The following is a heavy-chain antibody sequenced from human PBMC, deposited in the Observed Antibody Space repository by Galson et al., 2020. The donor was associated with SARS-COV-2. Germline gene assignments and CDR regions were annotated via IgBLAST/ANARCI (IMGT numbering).Heavy chain of an antibody. CDR2: ISYDGSNK. CDR1: GFTFSSYG. Sequence: QLGESLKISCAASGFTFSSYGMHWVRQAPGKGLEWVAVISYDGSNKYYAYSVKGRFTISRDNSKNTLYLQMNSLRADDTAVYYCAREFYYDTSGYYSPPNFDLWGRGTLVTVSS. CDR3: AREFYYDTSGYYSPPNFDL. V-gene: IGHV3-30*03. D-gene: IGHD3-22*01. J-gene: IGHJ2*01.